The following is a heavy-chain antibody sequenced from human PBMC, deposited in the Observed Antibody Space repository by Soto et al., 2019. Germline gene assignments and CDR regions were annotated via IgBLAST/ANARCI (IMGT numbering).Heavy chain of an antibody. CDR2: IYHSGST. J-gene: IGHJ4*02. V-gene: IGHV4-30-2*01. CDR3: ARAQDYYDSSGYNFDY. D-gene: IGHD3-22*01. Sequence: SETLSLTCAVSGGSISSGGYSWNWIRQPPGKGLEWIGYIYHSGSTHYNSSLKSRVAMSVDRSKNQFSLNLSSVTAADTAVYYCARAQDYYDSSGYNFDYWGQGTLVTVSS. CDR1: GGSISSGGYS.